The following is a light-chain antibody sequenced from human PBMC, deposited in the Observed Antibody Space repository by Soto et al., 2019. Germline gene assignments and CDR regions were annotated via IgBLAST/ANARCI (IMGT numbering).Light chain of an antibody. CDR1: QSVSSSY. CDR3: HQYDTSPXT. J-gene: IGKJ1*01. V-gene: IGKV3-20*01. Sequence: EIVLTQSPGTLSLSPGERATLSCRASQSVSSSYLAWYQQKRGQAPRLLMYGASYRATGIPDRFSGSGSGTDFTLTISRLEPEDSALYYCHQYDTSPXTVGQGTKVDIK. CDR2: GAS.